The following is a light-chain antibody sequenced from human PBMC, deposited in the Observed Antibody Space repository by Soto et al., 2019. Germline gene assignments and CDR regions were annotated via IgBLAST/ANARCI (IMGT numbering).Light chain of an antibody. CDR2: AAS. CDR1: QSVSSSY. Sequence: ELVLTQSPGTLSLSPGERATLSCRASQSVSSSYLAWYQQKPGQAPRLLLYAASSRATGIPDRFSGSGSGTDFTLTISRLEPEDFAVYFCQQYGTSLPFTFGQGTKVEIK. V-gene: IGKV3-20*01. CDR3: QQYGTSLPFT. J-gene: IGKJ2*01.